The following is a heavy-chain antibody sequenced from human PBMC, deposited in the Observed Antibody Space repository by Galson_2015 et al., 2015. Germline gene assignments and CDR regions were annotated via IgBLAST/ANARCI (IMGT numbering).Heavy chain of an antibody. CDR1: GFTFSSYE. CDR3: ARGLAPLRYFVGPPAY. Sequence: SLRLSCAASGFTFSSYEMNWVRQAPGKGLEWVSYISSSGSTIYYADSVKGRFTISRDNAKNSLYLQMNSLRAEDTAVYYCARGLAPLRYFVGPPAYWGQGTLVTVSS. J-gene: IGHJ4*02. V-gene: IGHV3-48*03. CDR2: ISSSGSTI. D-gene: IGHD3-9*01.